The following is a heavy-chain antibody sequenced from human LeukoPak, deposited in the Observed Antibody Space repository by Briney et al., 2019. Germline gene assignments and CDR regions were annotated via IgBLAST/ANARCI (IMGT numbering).Heavy chain of an antibody. D-gene: IGHD2-15*01. Sequence: GGSLRLSCAASGFTFSTYSMNWVRQAPGKGLEWLSYIDRDTPTIYYADSVKGRFTISRDNAKNTLYLQMNSLRAEDTAVYYCAKGLYCSGGSCYSSSVWTLDYWGQGTLVTVSS. V-gene: IGHV3-48*01. J-gene: IGHJ4*02. CDR2: IDRDTPTI. CDR3: AKGLYCSGGSCYSSSVWTLDY. CDR1: GFTFSTYS.